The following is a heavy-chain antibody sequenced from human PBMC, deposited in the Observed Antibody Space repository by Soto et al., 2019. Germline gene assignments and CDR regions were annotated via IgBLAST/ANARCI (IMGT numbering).Heavy chain of an antibody. Sequence: PETLSRTCTVSGGSISSSTYYWGWIRQPPGKGLEWIGSIYYSGSTYYNPSLKSRVTISVDTSKNQFSLKLSSVTAADTAVYYSVILVGDFWSGYYAAHWGQGTLVTVS. V-gene: IGHV4-39*01. CDR2: IYYSGST. CDR3: VILVGDFWSGYYAAH. CDR1: GGSISSSTYY. J-gene: IGHJ4*02. D-gene: IGHD3-3*01.